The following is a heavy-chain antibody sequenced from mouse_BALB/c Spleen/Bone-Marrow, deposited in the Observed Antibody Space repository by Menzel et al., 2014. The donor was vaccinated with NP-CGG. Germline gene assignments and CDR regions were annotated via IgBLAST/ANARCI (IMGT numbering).Heavy chain of an antibody. V-gene: IGHV1S81*02. CDR2: INPSNGGT. CDR3: TRSRRAMDY. D-gene: IGHD2-12*01. Sequence: GAELVKPGASVKLSCKASGYTFSSDYMYWVKQRPGQGLEWIGEINPSNGGTNFNEKFKSKATLTVDKPSSTAYMQLSSLTSEDSAVYYCTRSRRAMDYWGQGTSVTVSS. CDR1: GYTFSSDY. J-gene: IGHJ4*01.